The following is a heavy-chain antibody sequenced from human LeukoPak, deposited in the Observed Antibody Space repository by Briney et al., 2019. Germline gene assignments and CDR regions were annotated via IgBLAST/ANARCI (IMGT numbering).Heavy chain of an antibody. CDR2: ISDGGDGT. J-gene: IGHJ4*02. CDR3: XXXXXXXNXXXXFDY. V-gene: IGHV3-23*01. CDR1: GFDLWRYA. Sequence: GGSLRLSCAGSGFDLWRYAMSWVRQAPGKGLEWVADISDGGDGTHYADSVQGRFTISRDNSKNTVFLQMFSLKSHDTAFYYCXXXXXXXNXXXXFDYWGXGTLVTVSS.